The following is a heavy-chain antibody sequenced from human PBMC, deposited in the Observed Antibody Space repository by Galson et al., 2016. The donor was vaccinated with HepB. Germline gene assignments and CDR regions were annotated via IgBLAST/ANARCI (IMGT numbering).Heavy chain of an antibody. Sequence: LRLSCAASGFDFDNYYMSWIRQAPGKGLESISYITFAAGGTFYADSVKGRFTISRDNAKNTLFLQMNYLRVEDTATYYCASQLGRRAGFDYWGQGVLVSVSA. CDR1: GFDFDNYY. J-gene: IGHJ4*02. D-gene: IGHD3-16*01. CDR2: ITFAAGGT. V-gene: IGHV3-11*01. CDR3: ASQLGRRAGFDY.